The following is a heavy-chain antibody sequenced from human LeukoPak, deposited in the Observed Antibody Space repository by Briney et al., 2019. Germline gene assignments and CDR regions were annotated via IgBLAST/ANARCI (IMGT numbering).Heavy chain of an antibody. V-gene: IGHV1-18*01. CDR1: GYTFTTYG. CDR2: ISTYNGNK. J-gene: IGHJ3*02. Sequence: ASVKVSCKASGYTFTTYGSSWVRQAPGRGLEWMGWISTYNGNKNYAQKLQVRVTMTTDTSTSTAYMELRSLRSDDTAGYYWARDGPYYGSGRGSAFDIWGQGTMVTVSS. CDR3: ARDGPYYGSGRGSAFDI. D-gene: IGHD3-10*01.